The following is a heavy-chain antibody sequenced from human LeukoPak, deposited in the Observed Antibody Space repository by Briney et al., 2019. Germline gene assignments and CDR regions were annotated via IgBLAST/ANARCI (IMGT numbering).Heavy chain of an antibody. Sequence: SVKVSCKASGGTFSSYAISWVRQAPGQGLEWMGRIIPILGIANYAQKFQGRVTITADKSTSTAYMELSSPRSEDTAVYYCARENYYDSTPYGYWGQGTLVTVSS. J-gene: IGHJ4*02. CDR1: GGTFSSYA. D-gene: IGHD3-22*01. CDR2: IIPILGIA. CDR3: ARENYYDSTPYGY. V-gene: IGHV1-69*04.